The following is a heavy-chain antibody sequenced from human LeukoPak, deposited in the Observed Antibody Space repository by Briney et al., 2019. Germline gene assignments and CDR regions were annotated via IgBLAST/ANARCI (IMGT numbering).Heavy chain of an antibody. CDR3: ASREDIVVVPAADRLDY. Sequence: ASVKVSCKASGYTFTSYLIHWVRQAPGQRLEWMGWINVGNDNTKYSQNFQGRVTITRDTSASTAYMELSSLRSEDTAVYYCASREDIVVVPAADRLDYWGQGTLVTVSS. J-gene: IGHJ4*02. CDR2: INVGNDNT. V-gene: IGHV1-3*01. D-gene: IGHD2-2*01. CDR1: GYTFTSYL.